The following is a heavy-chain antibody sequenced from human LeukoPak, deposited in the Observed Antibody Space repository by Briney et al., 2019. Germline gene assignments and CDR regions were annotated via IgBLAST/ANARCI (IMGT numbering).Heavy chain of an antibody. CDR1: GGSISSYY. D-gene: IGHD6-19*01. CDR3: ARDGGGRIAVAGLWYD. CDR2: IYHSGST. V-gene: IGHV4-38-2*02. J-gene: IGHJ4*02. Sequence: SETLSLTCTVSGGSISSYYWSWIRQPPGKGLEWIGSIYHSGSTYSNPSLESRISISVDTSKNQFSLKLNSVTAADTAVYYCARDGGGRIAVAGLWYDWGQGTLVTVSS.